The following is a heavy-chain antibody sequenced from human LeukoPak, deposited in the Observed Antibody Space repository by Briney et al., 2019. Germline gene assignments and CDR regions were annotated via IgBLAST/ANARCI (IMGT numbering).Heavy chain of an antibody. J-gene: IGHJ4*02. D-gene: IGHD1-14*01. CDR2: ISGSGGST. Sequence: GGSLRLSCAASGFTFSSYSMNWVRHAPGKGLEWVSAISGSGGSTYYADSVKGRFTISRDNSKNTLYLQMNSLRAEDTAVYYCAKDDSRRYFDYWGQGTLVTVSS. CDR3: AKDDSRRYFDY. V-gene: IGHV3-23*01. CDR1: GFTFSSYS.